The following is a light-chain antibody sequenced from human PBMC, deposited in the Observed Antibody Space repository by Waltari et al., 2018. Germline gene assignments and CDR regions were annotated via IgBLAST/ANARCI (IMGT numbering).Light chain of an antibody. CDR2: YAN. Sequence: DIQMSQSPSSLSASVGDRVTITCRASQGISTYLSWYQQKPGKAPNLLIYYANTLASGVPSRFSGSGSGTEFTLIISSLQPEDFATYYCQQGNSNPPTFGQGTKVEIK. CDR3: QQGNSNPPT. V-gene: IGKV1-17*01. J-gene: IGKJ1*01. CDR1: QGISTY.